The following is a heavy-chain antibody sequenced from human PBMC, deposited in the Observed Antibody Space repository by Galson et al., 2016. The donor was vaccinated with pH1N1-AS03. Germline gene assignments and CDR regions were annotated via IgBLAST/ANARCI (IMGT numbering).Heavy chain of an antibody. V-gene: IGHV2-5*02. CDR3: ALPNSWGNAFEI. D-gene: IGHD3-16*01. CDR1: GVSVPSNGLA. J-gene: IGHJ3*02. Sequence: PALVKPTQTLTLTCYLSGVSVPSNGLAVGWFRLPPEKALDWPALIFWDDAKGFSPSLRNRLTITKDTSRNQAVLTVTNVDPLDTATYFCALPNSWGNAFEIWGPGTMVTVAS. CDR2: IFWDDAK.